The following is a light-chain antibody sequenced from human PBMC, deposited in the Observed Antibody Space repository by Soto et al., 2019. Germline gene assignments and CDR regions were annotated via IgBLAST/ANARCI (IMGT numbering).Light chain of an antibody. CDR1: ESISTW. CDR3: QQYSRLWS. J-gene: IGKJ1*01. CDR2: GAS. V-gene: IGKV1-5*03. Sequence: DIQMTQSPASLSSSVRERFTITCRASESISTWLAWYQQKPGKAPKLLIYGASSLESGVPPRFSGDGSGTEFTLTISSLQRDDFGIYYCQQYSRLWSFGQGTKVDIK.